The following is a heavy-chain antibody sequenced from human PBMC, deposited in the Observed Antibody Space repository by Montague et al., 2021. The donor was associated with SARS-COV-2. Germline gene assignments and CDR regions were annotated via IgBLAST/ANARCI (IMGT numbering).Heavy chain of an antibody. CDR1: AGSFSRYF. Sequence: SETLSLTCDVYAGSFSRYFWRWTRQPPGSGPGSIGHISPTGSTLHNPFLDSRVTVSLHTSKRRLSLELTPVTVADTSIYFCVGAPNEYYFDYWGQGSPVSAS. J-gene: IGHJ4*02. CDR3: VGAPNEYYFDY. V-gene: IGHV4-34*01. D-gene: IGHD3-16*01. CDR2: ISPTGST.